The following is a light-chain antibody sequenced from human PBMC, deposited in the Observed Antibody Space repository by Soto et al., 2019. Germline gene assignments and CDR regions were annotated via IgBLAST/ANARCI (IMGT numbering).Light chain of an antibody. CDR2: EVS. CDR1: SSDVGGYNY. V-gene: IGLV2-8*01. CDR3: SSYAGSNNLGV. J-gene: IGLJ1*01. Sequence: QSVLTQPPSASGSPGQSVTIPCTGTSSDVGGYNYVSWYQQHPGKAPKLMIYEVSKRPSGVPDRFSGSKSGNTASLTVPGLQAEDEADYYCSSYAGSNNLGVFGTGTKVTV.